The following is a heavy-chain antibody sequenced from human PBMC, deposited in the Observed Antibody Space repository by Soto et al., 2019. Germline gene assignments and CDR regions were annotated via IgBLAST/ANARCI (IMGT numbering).Heavy chain of an antibody. D-gene: IGHD7-27*01. J-gene: IGHJ4*02. CDR1: GGSISTVNYW. V-gene: IGHV4-30-4*01. CDR2: IYNGGRT. CDR3: ARGPSGDKVDS. Sequence: QVQLQESGPGLVKPSQTLSLTCTVSGGSISTVNYWWSWIRQSPDMGLEWIGHIYNGGRTYNNPSLERRVTMSVATSKNQLSLTLSSVSAADTAVYYCARGPSGDKVDSWGQGTLVTVSS.